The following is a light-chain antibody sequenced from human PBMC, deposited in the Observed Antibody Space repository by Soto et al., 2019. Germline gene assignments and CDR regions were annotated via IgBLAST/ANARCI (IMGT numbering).Light chain of an antibody. J-gene: IGKJ3*01. CDR2: DAS. Sequence: EIVLTQSPATLSLSPGERATLSCRASQSVSSYLAWYQQKPGQAPRLLIYDASNRATGIPARFSSSGSGTDFTLTISSLEPEDFAVYYCQQPGTFGPGTKVDIK. CDR3: QQPGT. V-gene: IGKV3-11*01. CDR1: QSVSSY.